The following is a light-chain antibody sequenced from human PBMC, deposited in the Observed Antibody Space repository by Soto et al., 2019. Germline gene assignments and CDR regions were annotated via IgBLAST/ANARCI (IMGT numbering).Light chain of an antibody. J-gene: IGKJ2*01. CDR1: QSVSSY. CDR3: QQRSNPSLT. CDR2: DAS. Sequence: EIVLTQSPATLSLSPGERATLSCRASQSVSSYLAWYQQKPGQAPRLLIYDASNRATGIPARFSGSGSGTDFTLTISSLEPEDFAVYYWQQRSNPSLTFGQGTKLEIK. V-gene: IGKV3-11*01.